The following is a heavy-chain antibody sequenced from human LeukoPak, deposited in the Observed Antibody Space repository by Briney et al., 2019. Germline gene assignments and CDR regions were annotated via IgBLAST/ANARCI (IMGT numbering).Heavy chain of an antibody. Sequence: SQTLSLTCTVSGGSISSGGYYWSWIRQHPGKGLEWIGYIYYGGSTYYNPSLKSRVTISVDTSKNQFSLKLSSVTAADTAVYYCAKAQKYSSGWYADYYYYGMDVWGQGTTVTVSS. CDR2: IYYGGST. J-gene: IGHJ6*02. CDR3: AKAQKYSSGWYADYYYYGMDV. D-gene: IGHD6-19*01. V-gene: IGHV4-31*03. CDR1: GGSISSGGYY.